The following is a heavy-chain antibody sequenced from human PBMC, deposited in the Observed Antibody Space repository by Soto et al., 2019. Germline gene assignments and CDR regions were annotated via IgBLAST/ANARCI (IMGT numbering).Heavy chain of an antibody. J-gene: IGHJ6*02. CDR1: GGSISSGGYY. Sequence: SETLSLTCTVSGGSISSGGYYWSWIRPHPGKGLEWIGYIYYSGSTYYNPSLKSRVTISVDTSKNQFSLKLSSVTAADTAVYYCARDFPYSSSSGHYYGMDVWGQGTTVTVSS. CDR2: IYYSGST. CDR3: ARDFPYSSSSGHYYGMDV. D-gene: IGHD6-6*01. V-gene: IGHV4-31*03.